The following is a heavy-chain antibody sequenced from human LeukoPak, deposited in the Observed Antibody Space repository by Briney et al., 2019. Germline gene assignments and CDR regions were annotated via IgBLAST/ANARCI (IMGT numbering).Heavy chain of an antibody. V-gene: IGHV3-15*01. CDR3: TTDHYYDSRGYQHYFDY. CDR1: GFSVTNNY. J-gene: IGHJ4*02. D-gene: IGHD3-22*01. CDR2: IKSETNGGTT. Sequence: PGGSLRLSCAVSGFSVTNNYMSWVRQAPGKGLEWVGRIKSETNGGTTDYAAPVKGRFAISRDDSKNTLFLQMNSLKTEDTGVYYCTTDHYYDSRGYQHYFDYWGQGTLVTVSS.